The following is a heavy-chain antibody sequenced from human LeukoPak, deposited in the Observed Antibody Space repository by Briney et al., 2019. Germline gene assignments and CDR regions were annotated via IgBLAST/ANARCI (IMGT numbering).Heavy chain of an antibody. J-gene: IGHJ3*02. CDR3: AREWPHDIAANAFDI. V-gene: IGHV1-46*01. Sequence: ASVKVSCKASGYTFTSYYMHWVRQAPGQGLKWMGIINTSGGSTSYAQKFQGRVTMTRDTSTSTVYMELSSLRSEDTAVYYCAREWPHDIAANAFDIWGQGTMVTVSS. D-gene: IGHD6-6*01. CDR2: INTSGGST. CDR1: GYTFTSYY.